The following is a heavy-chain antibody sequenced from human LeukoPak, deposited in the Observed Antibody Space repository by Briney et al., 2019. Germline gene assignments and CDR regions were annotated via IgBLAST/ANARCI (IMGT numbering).Heavy chain of an antibody. J-gene: IGHJ4*02. Sequence: PSQTLSLTCAVSGGSISSDNYYWSWIRQPPGKGLEWIGYIYYSGSTNYNPSLKSRVTISVDTSKNQFSLKLSSVTAADTAVYYCASKYYDILTGYYRLDYWGQGTLVTVSS. CDR2: IYYSGST. CDR3: ASKYYDILTGYYRLDY. D-gene: IGHD3-9*01. CDR1: GGSISSDNYY. V-gene: IGHV4-61*01.